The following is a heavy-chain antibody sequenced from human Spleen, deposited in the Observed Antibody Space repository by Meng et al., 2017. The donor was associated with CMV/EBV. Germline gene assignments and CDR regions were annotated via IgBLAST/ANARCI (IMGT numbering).Heavy chain of an antibody. Sequence: SGGSFSSYAISWGRQARGQGLEWMGGIIHICGTANYAQKCQGRVTITTDESTSTAYMELSSLRSEDTAVYYCAREQTTWFGARVGFDYWGQGTLVTVSS. V-gene: IGHV1-69*05. D-gene: IGHD3-10*01. CDR1: GGSFSSYA. CDR2: IIHICGTA. CDR3: AREQTTWFGARVGFDY. J-gene: IGHJ4*02.